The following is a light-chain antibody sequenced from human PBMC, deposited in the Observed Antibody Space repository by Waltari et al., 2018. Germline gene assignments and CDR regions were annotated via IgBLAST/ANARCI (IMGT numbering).Light chain of an antibody. Sequence: EVVMTQSPATLSVSPGERVPLSCRASQSVNRFVAWYQQKPGQAPRLLIYGASTRATGIPARFSGSGSGTEFTLTISSLQSEDFAVYYCQQYNDWPPLTFGGGTKLEIK. J-gene: IGKJ4*01. CDR2: GAS. CDR1: QSVNRF. V-gene: IGKV3-15*01. CDR3: QQYNDWPPLT.